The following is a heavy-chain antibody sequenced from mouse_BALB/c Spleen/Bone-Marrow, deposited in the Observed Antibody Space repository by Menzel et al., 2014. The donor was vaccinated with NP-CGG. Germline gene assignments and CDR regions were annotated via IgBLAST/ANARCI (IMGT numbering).Heavy chain of an antibody. V-gene: IGHV2-6-7*01. CDR1: GFSLTGYG. D-gene: IGHD3-3*01. CDR3: ARKGTYWYFGV. CDR2: IWGDGST. Sequence: VQGVESGPGLVAPSQSLSITCTVSGFSLTGYGVNWVRQPPGKGLEWLGMIWGDGSTDYNSVLKSRLSISKDDSKSQVFFKMNSLQTDDTARYYCARKGTYWYFGVWGAGTTVTVSS. J-gene: IGHJ1*01.